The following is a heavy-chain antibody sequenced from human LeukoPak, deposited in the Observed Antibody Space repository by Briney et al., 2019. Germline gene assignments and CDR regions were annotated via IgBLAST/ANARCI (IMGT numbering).Heavy chain of an antibody. Sequence: GGSLRLSCAASGFTFSSYSMNWVRRAPGKGLEWVSYISSSSSTIYYADSVKGRFTISRDNAKNSLYLQMNSLRAEDTAVYYCAGSITMIVANFDYWGQGTLVTVSS. CDR3: AGSITMIVANFDY. CDR2: ISSSSSTI. D-gene: IGHD3-22*01. CDR1: GFTFSSYS. J-gene: IGHJ4*02. V-gene: IGHV3-48*04.